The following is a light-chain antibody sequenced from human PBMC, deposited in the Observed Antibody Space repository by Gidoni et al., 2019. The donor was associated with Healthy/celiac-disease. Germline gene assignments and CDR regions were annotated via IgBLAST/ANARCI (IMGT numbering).Light chain of an antibody. CDR3: QQYGSSPPIT. Sequence: EIVLTQSPGTLPLSPGERATLSCRASQSVSSSYLAWYQQKPGQAPRLLIYGASSRAPGIPDRFSGSGSGTDFTLTISRLEPEDCAVYYCQQYGSSPPITFGQGTRLEIK. CDR1: QSVSSSY. V-gene: IGKV3-20*01. J-gene: IGKJ5*01. CDR2: GAS.